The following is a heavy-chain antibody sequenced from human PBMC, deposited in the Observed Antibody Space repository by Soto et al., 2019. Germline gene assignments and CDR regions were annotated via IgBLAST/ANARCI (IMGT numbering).Heavy chain of an antibody. CDR2: IIPIFGTV. V-gene: IGHV1-69*12. J-gene: IGHJ6*02. D-gene: IGHD6-19*01. CDR1: GGTFRTYA. Sequence: QVQLLQSGVEVKKPGSSVRVSCEASGGTFRTYAISWVRQAPGQGLEWMGEIIPIFGTVNYAQKFQGRVTITADESTTTVYMDLRSLRSEDTAVYYCAKGAGAGPTTSYYYYGMDVWGQGTTVTVSS. CDR3: AKGAGAGPTTSYYYYGMDV.